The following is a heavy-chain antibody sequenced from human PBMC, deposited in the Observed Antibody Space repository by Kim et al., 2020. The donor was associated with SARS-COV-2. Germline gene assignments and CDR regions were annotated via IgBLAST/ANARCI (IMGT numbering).Heavy chain of an antibody. Sequence: SETLSLTCTVSGGSISSSSYYWGWIRQPPGQEREWIGCIYYSGSNYYNPSLKGRVTISVDTSKNQFSLKLSSVTAADTAVYYCARRSRLGYCSSTSCYNWFDPWGQGTLVTVSS. J-gene: IGHJ5*02. V-gene: IGHV4-39*01. CDR2: IYYSGSN. CDR3: ARRSRLGYCSSTSCYNWFDP. D-gene: IGHD2-2*01. CDR1: GGSISSSSYY.